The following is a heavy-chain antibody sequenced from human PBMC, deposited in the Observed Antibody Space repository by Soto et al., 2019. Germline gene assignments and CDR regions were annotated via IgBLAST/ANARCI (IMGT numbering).Heavy chain of an antibody. CDR3: AREGSNSLDY. V-gene: IGHV3-30*04. CDR2: ISYDGSNK. D-gene: IGHD1-20*01. J-gene: IGHJ4*02. CDR1: GFIFSSYA. Sequence: GGSLRLSCAASGFIFSSYAMHWVRQAPGKGLEWVAVISYDGSNKYYADSVKGRFTISRDNSKNTLYLQMNSLRAEDTAVYYCAREGSNSLDYWGQGTLVTVSS.